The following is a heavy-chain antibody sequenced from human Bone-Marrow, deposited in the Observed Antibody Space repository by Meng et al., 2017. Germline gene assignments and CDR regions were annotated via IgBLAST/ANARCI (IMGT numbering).Heavy chain of an antibody. CDR3: ARDWYYFDS. Sequence: GESLKISCAASGFTFSSYAMHWVRQAPGKGLEWVAVISYDGSNKYYADSVKGRFTISRDNSKNTLYLQMNSLRAEDTAIYYCARDWYYFDSWGQGTQVTVSS. CDR2: ISYDGSNK. CDR1: GFTFSSYA. V-gene: IGHV3-30*04. J-gene: IGHJ4*02.